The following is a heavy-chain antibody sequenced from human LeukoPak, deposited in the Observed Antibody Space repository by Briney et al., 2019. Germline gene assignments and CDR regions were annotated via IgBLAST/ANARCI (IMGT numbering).Heavy chain of an antibody. V-gene: IGHV1-2*02. D-gene: IGHD2-2*01. J-gene: IGHJ5*02. CDR2: INPNSGCT. CDR1: GYSFTAYY. Sequence: ASVKVSCQASGYSFTAYYMHWVGQAAGQGREWMGWINPNSGCTNYAQKFQGRLTMTRDTSITTAYMEMSRLRSDDTAVYYSARGGYCSSTSCYDNWFDPWGQGTLVTVSS. CDR3: ARGGYCSSTSCYDNWFDP.